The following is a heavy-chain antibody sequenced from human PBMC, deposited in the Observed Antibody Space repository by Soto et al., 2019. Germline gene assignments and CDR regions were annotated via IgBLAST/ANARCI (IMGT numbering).Heavy chain of an antibody. Sequence: QVQLQQWGAGLLKPSETLSLTCAVYGGSFSGYYWTWIRQPPGTGLEWIGEIDHSRSTTYNPSLKSRVTISVDTSNNQISLKLTSVTAADTAVYYCARDKITGLFDYWGQGTLVTVSS. CDR1: GGSFSGYY. CDR3: ARDKITGLFDY. V-gene: IGHV4-34*01. J-gene: IGHJ4*02. D-gene: IGHD2-8*02. CDR2: IDHSRST.